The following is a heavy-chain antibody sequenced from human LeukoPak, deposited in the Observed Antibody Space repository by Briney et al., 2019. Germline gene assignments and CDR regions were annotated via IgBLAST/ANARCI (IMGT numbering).Heavy chain of an antibody. J-gene: IGHJ4*02. CDR3: ARGEVGVAAAGFDY. CDR2: IYYSGST. V-gene: IGHV4-39*07. Sequence: SETLSLTCTVSGASISSSSYYWGWLRQPPGKGPEGIGSIYYSGSTYYNPSLKSRVTISVDTSKNQFSLKLSSVTAADTAVYYCARGEVGVAAAGFDYWGQGTLVTVSS. D-gene: IGHD6-13*01. CDR1: GASISSSSYY.